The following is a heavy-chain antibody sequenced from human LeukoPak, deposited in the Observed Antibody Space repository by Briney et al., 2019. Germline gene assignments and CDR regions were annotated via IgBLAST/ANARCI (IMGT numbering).Heavy chain of an antibody. CDR1: GGSFSGYY. CDR3: ARLAREDSSGYYYYSRWFDP. V-gene: IGHV4-34*01. D-gene: IGHD3-22*01. CDR2: INHSGST. Sequence: SETLSLTCAVYGGSFSGYYWSWIRRPPGKGLKWIGEINHSGSTNYNPSLKSRVTISVDTSKNQFSLKLSSVTAADTAVYYCARLAREDSSGYYYYSRWFDPWGQGTLVTVSS. J-gene: IGHJ5*02.